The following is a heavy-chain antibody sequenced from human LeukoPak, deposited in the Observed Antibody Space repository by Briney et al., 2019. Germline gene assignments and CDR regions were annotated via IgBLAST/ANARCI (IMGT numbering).Heavy chain of an antibody. D-gene: IGHD3-22*01. CDR2: IGTAGDT. CDR3: ARSGYSDSSGYYDY. CDR1: GFTFSSYD. Sequence: PGGSLRLSCAASGFTFSSYDMHWVRQATGKGLEWVSAIGTAGDTYYPGSVKGRFTISGENAKNSLYLQMNSLRAGDTAVYYCARSGYSDSSGYYDYWGQGTLVTVSS. V-gene: IGHV3-13*04. J-gene: IGHJ4*02.